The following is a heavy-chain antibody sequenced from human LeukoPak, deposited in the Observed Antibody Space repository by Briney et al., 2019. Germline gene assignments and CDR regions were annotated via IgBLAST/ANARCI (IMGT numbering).Heavy chain of an antibody. D-gene: IGHD3-3*01. CDR2: IYHSGST. J-gene: IGHJ4*02. CDR1: GYSISSGYY. V-gene: IGHV4-38-2*02. Sequence: SETLSLTCTVSGYSISSGYYWGWIRQPPGKGLEWIGSIYHSGSTYYNPSLKSRVTISVDTSKNQFSLKLSSVTAADTAVYYCARRNYFYDFWSGKTDYWGQGTLVTVSS. CDR3: ARRNYFYDFWSGKTDY.